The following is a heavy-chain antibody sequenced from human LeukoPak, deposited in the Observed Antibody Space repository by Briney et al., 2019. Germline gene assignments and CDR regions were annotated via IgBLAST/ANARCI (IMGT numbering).Heavy chain of an antibody. J-gene: IGHJ4*02. CDR3: ARGTLNIPGEHGAFDY. D-gene: IGHD1-14*01. CDR2: ISGSGGAT. Sequence: PGGTLRLSCAASGFTFSSSGLTWVRQAPGKGLEWVSAISGSGGATYYADSVKGRFTISRDNAKNSLYLQMNSLRAEDTAVYYCARGTLNIPGEHGAFDYWGQGTLVTVSS. CDR1: GFTFSSSG. V-gene: IGHV3-23*01.